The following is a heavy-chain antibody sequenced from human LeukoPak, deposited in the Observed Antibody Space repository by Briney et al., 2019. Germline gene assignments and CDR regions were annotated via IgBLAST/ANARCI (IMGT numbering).Heavy chain of an antibody. CDR3: ARGVAVAGRVLGRYFDY. CDR1: GFTLSSFG. Sequence: GGTLRLSCAASGFTLSSFGMTWVRQAPGKRLKWVSAISGSGGSTYYADSVTGRFTISRDNAKNSLYLQMNSLRAEDTAVYYCARGVAVAGRVLGRYFDYWGQGTLVTVSS. V-gene: IGHV3-23*01. D-gene: IGHD6-19*01. J-gene: IGHJ4*02. CDR2: ISGSGGST.